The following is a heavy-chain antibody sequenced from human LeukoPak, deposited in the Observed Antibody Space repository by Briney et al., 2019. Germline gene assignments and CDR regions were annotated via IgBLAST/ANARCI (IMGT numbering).Heavy chain of an antibody. Sequence: GESLKISCKGSGYSFTSYWIGWVRQMPGKGLEWMGIIYPGDSDTRYSPSLQGQVTISADKSISTAYLQWSSLKASDTAMYYCARTLAARRYYYYYMDVWGKGTTVTVSS. CDR3: ARTLAARRYYYYYMDV. CDR2: IYPGDSDT. V-gene: IGHV5-51*01. CDR1: GYSFTSYW. J-gene: IGHJ6*03. D-gene: IGHD6-6*01.